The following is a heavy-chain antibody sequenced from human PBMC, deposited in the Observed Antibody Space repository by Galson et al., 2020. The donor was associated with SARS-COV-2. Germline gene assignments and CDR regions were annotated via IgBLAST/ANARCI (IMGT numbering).Heavy chain of an antibody. CDR2: IIPILGIA. V-gene: IGHV1-69*10. CDR3: ARAGLHGGHAFDI. Sequence: SVKVSCKASGGTFSSYAISWVRQAPGQGLEWMGGIIPILGIANYAQKFQGRVTITADKSTSTAYMELNSLRAEDTAIYYCARAGLHGGHAFDIWGQGTMVTVS. J-gene: IGHJ3*02. CDR1: GGTFSSYA.